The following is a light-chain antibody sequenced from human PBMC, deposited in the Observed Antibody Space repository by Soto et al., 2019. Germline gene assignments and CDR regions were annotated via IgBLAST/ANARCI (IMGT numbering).Light chain of an antibody. CDR1: SSDVGGYNY. V-gene: IGLV2-14*01. CDR2: EVS. CDR3: SSYTNNSTYV. J-gene: IGLJ1*01. Sequence: QSVLTQPSSLSGSPGQSITISCTGTSSDVGGYNYVSWYQQHPGKAPKLMIFEVSNRPSGISIRFSGSKSGNTASLTISGLQTEDEADYYCSSYTNNSTYVFGTGTKVTVL.